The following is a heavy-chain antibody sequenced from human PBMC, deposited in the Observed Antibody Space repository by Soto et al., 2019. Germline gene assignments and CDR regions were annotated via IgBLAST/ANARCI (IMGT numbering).Heavy chain of an antibody. J-gene: IGHJ4*02. D-gene: IGHD4-17*01. CDR1: GGSINSVDCY. Sequence: SETMSLTCTVSGGSINSVDCYWSWIRQPPGKGLEWIGHIYDSGKTYSNPSLKSQVTISVDTSKSQFSLKLTSVTAADTAVYYCARGPTTDKVDFWGQGTLVTVSS. V-gene: IGHV4-30-4*01. CDR2: IYDSGKT. CDR3: ARGPTTDKVDF.